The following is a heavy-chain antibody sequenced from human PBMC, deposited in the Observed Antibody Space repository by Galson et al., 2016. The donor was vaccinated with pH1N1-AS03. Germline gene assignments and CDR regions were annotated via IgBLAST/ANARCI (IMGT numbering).Heavy chain of an antibody. J-gene: IGHJ4*02. CDR1: GFSLNTAPMR. CDR3: AQAAYGDYDFDY. CDR2: IDGDDDK. Sequence: PALVKPTQTLTLTCTFSGFSLNTAPMRVSWIRQPPGKALEWLARIDGDDDKFYSTSLKTRLTISKDTSKNQVVLTMTNMVPVDTATYYCAQAAYGDYDFDYRGQGTRVTVSA. D-gene: IGHD4-17*01. V-gene: IGHV2-70*04.